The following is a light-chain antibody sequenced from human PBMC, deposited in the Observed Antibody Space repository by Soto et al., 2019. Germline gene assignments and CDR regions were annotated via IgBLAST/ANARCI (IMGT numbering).Light chain of an antibody. Sequence: DIQLTQSPSFLSASVGNIVTLTXRASQGISSYLVWYQQKPGKAPKLLIHATSTLQSGVPSRFSGSGSGTEFTLTISSLQSEDFAVYYCQQRVNWPRWTFGQGTKVDIK. CDR1: QGISSY. CDR3: QQRVNWPRWT. J-gene: IGKJ1*01. CDR2: ATS. V-gene: IGKV1-9*01.